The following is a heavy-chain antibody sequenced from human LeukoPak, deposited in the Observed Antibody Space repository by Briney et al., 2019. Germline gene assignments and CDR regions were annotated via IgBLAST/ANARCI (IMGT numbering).Heavy chain of an antibody. CDR3: ARAGIQLWVSFDY. CDR1: GGTFSSYA. Sequence: ASVKVSCKASGGTFSSYAISWVRQAPGQGLEWMGRIIPIFGTANYAQKFQGRVTITTGESTSTAYIELSSLRSEDTAVYYCARAGIQLWVSFDYWGQGTLVTVSS. D-gene: IGHD5-18*01. V-gene: IGHV1-69*05. CDR2: IIPIFGTA. J-gene: IGHJ4*02.